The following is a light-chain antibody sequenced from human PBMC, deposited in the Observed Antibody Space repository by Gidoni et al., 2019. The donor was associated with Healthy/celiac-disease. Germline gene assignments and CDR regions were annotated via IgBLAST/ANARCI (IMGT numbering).Light chain of an antibody. V-gene: IGLV7-46*01. CDR3: LLSYSGARPVV. J-gene: IGLJ2*01. CDR1: TGAVTSGPY. Sequence: QAVVTQEPSLTVSPGGTVTLTCGSSTGAVTSGPYPYWFQQKPGQAPRTLIYDTSNKHSWTPARFSGSLLGGKAALTLSGAQPEDEAEYYCLLSYSGARPVVFSGGTKLTVL. CDR2: DTS.